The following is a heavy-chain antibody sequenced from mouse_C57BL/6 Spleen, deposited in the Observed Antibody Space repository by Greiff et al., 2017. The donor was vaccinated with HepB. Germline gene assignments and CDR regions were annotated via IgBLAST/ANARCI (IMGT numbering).Heavy chain of an antibody. CDR1: GYTFTDYY. CDR2: INPNNGGT. Sequence: EVQLQQSGPELVKPGASVKISCKASGYTFTDYYMNWVKQSHGKSLEWIGDINPNNGGTSYNQKFKGKATLTVDKSSSTAYMELRSLTSEDSAVYYCARDEGRAWFAYWGQGTLVTVSA. CDR3: ARDEGRAWFAY. D-gene: IGHD3-1*01. J-gene: IGHJ3*01. V-gene: IGHV1-26*01.